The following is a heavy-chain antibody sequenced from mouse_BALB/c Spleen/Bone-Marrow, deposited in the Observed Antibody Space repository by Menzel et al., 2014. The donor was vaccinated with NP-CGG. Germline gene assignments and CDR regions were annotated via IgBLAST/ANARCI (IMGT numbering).Heavy chain of an antibody. CDR1: GFNIKDTY. CDR2: IDPANGNT. Sequence: VQLKESGAELVKPGASVKLSRTASGFNIKDTYMHWVKQRPEQGLEWIGRIDPANGNTKYDPKFQGKATITADTSSNTASLQLSRLTSEDTAVHYCARSRDYGSSYYAMDYWGQGTSVTVSS. D-gene: IGHD1-1*01. V-gene: IGHV14-3*02. J-gene: IGHJ4*01. CDR3: ARSRDYGSSYYAMDY.